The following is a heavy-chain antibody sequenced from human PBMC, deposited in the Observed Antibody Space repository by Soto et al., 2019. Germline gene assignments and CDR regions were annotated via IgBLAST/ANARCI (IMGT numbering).Heavy chain of an antibody. V-gene: IGHV3-23*01. CDR2: ISGSGRYT. CDR1: GFTFDSCV. Sequence: GGSLRLSCAASGFTFDSCVMSWVRQAPGKGLEWLSLISGSGRYTDYAYSVKGRFTISIDNSKNTLYLQMNRLRVEDTAVYYCAKDPPSERMQPDYGMDVWGQGTTVTVSS. D-gene: IGHD6-13*01. J-gene: IGHJ6*02. CDR3: AKDPPSERMQPDYGMDV.